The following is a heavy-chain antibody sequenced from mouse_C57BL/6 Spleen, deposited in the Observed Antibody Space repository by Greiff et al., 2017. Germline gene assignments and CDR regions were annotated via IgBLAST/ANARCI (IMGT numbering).Heavy chain of an antibody. Sequence: QVQLQQSGAELVRPGASVKLSCKASGYTFTDYYINWVKQRPGQGLEWIARIYPGSGNTNYNEKFKGKATLTAEKSSSTAYMQLSSLTSEDSAVYFCEREDGNYSWFAYWGQGTLVTVSA. CDR1: GYTFTDYY. J-gene: IGHJ3*01. V-gene: IGHV1-76*01. CDR2: IYPGSGNT. CDR3: EREDGNYSWFAY. D-gene: IGHD2-1*01.